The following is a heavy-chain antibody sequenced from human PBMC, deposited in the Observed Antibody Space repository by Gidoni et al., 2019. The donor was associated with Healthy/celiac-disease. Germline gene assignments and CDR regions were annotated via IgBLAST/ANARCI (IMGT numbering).Heavy chain of an antibody. CDR2: ISSSSSYR. CDR3: ARDRDIGVVPAALGY. V-gene: IGHV3-21*01. J-gene: IGHJ4*02. Sequence: EVKLVESGGGLVKPGGSLRLSCAASGFIFSSYSRNWVRPAPGKGLEWGSSISSSSSYRYYAGSMKGRFTISRDNAKNTLYLHMNSLRAEYTAVYDCARDRDIGVVPAALGYWGQGTLVTVSS. CDR1: GFIFSSYS. D-gene: IGHD2-2*01.